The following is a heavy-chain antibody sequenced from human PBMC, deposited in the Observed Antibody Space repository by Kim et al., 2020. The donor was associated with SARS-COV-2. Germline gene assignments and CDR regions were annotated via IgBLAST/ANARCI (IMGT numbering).Heavy chain of an antibody. CDR3: AREEQWLVAGVDY. CDR1: GFTFSSYS. Sequence: GGSLRLSCAASGFTFSSYSMNWVRQAPGKGLEWVSSISSSSSYIYHADSVKGRFTTSRDNAKNSLYLQMNSMSAEDTAVYYCAREEQWLVAGVDYWGQG. J-gene: IGHJ4*02. V-gene: IGHV3-21*01. D-gene: IGHD6-19*01. CDR2: ISSSSSYI.